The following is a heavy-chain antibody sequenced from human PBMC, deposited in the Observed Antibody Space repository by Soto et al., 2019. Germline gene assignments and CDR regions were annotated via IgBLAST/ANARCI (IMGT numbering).Heavy chain of an antibody. CDR1: GYSFTSLD. CDR2: MQPSTGRT. J-gene: IGHJ5*02. Sequence: GASVKVSCKASGYSFTSLDINWVRQTAGQGLEWMGWMQPSTGRTGYAQKFQGRVTMTRDTSINTAYMELTTLTSDDTAVYYCARGRGYDILTGYYGWFDPWGQGTLVTVSS. D-gene: IGHD3-9*01. CDR3: ARGRGYDILTGYYGWFDP. V-gene: IGHV1-8*01.